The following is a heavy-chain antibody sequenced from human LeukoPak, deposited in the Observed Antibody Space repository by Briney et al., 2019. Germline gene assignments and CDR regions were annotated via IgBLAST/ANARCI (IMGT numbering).Heavy chain of an antibody. J-gene: IGHJ5*02. CDR2: IYYSGST. CDR1: GGSISSYY. V-gene: IGHV4-59*01. Sequence: PSETLSLTCTVSGGSISSYYWRWIRQPPGKGLEWIWYIYYSGSTTYNPSLKRRVTISVDTSKNQFSLKLSSVTAADTAVYYCARFLGTGPEDVDWFDPWGQGTLVTVSS. D-gene: IGHD5-18*01. CDR3: ARFLGTGPEDVDWFDP.